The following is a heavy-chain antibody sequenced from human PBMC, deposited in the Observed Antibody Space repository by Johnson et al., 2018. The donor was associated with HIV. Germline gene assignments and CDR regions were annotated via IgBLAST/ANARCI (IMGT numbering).Heavy chain of an antibody. J-gene: IGHJ3*02. CDR1: GFTFSNSA. D-gene: IGHD3-10*01. V-gene: IGHV3-30*04. Sequence: QMQLVESGGGVVQPGRALRLSCAASGFTFSNSAMHWVRQAPGKGLEWVAVISYDGGHGYYAEFVRGRFTISRDNSENTVYLQMNSLRAEDTAVYYCARGVDGAFDIWGQGTMVTVSS. CDR3: ARGVDGAFDI. CDR2: ISYDGGHG.